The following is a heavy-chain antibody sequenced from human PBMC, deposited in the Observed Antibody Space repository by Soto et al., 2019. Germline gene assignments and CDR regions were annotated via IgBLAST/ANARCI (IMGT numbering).Heavy chain of an antibody. Sequence: GASVKVSCKASGYTFTSYYMHWVRQAPGQGLEWMGIINPSGGSTSYAQKFQGRVTMTRDTSTSTVYMELSSLRSEDTAVYYCARVWYYYDSSGPAVDFDYWGQGTLVTVSS. CDR1: GYTFTSYY. CDR2: INPSGGST. D-gene: IGHD3-22*01. V-gene: IGHV1-46*03. CDR3: ARVWYYYDSSGPAVDFDY. J-gene: IGHJ4*02.